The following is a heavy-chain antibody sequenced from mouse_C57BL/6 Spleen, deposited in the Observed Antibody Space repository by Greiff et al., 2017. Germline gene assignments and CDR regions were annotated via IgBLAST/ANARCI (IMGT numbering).Heavy chain of an antibody. J-gene: IGHJ2*01. D-gene: IGHD1-1*01. CDR1: GFTFSSYA. CDR2: ISDGGSYT. Sequence: EVQVVESGGGLVKPGGSLKLSCAASGFTFSSYAMSWVRQTPEKRLEWVATISDGGSYTYYPDNVKGRFTISRDNAKNNLYLQMSHLKSEDTAMYYCARGSRYYFDYWGQGTTLTVSS. CDR3: ARGSRYYFDY. V-gene: IGHV5-4*01.